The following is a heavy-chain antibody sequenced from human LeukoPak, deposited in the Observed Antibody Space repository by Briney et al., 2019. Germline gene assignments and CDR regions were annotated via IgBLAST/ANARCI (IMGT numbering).Heavy chain of an antibody. Sequence: SETLSLTCAAYGGSFSGYYWSWIRQPPGKGLEWIGEINHSGSTNYNPSLKSRVTISVDTSKNQFSLKLSSVTAADTAVYYCARASSGPRGLWGQGTLVTVSS. V-gene: IGHV4-34*01. CDR1: GGSFSGYY. CDR3: ARASSGPRGL. CDR2: INHSGST. J-gene: IGHJ4*02. D-gene: IGHD6-19*01.